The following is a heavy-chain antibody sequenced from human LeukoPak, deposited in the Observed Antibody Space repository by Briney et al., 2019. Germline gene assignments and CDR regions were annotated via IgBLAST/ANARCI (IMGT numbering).Heavy chain of an antibody. D-gene: IGHD5-18*01. J-gene: IGHJ4*02. CDR1: GFTLSSSW. Sequence: PGGSLRLSCAASGFTLSSSWMSWVRQAPGKGLEWVANIKQDGSEKYYVDSVKGRFTISRDNAKNSLYLQMNNLRAEDTAVYYCARHLWLSGNDYWGQGTLVTVSS. CDR2: IKQDGSEK. V-gene: IGHV3-7*01. CDR3: ARHLWLSGNDY.